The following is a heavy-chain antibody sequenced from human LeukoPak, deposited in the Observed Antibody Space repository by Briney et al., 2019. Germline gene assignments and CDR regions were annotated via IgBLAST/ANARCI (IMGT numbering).Heavy chain of an antibody. J-gene: IGHJ3*02. CDR2: IYPGDSDT. CDR3: ARHHDNYYDSRRAFDI. Sequence: GESLKISCKGSGYSFTSYWIGWVRQMPGKGLEWMGTIYPGDSDTRYSPSFQGQVTISADKSISTAYLQWSSLKASDTAMYYCARHHDNYYDSRRAFDIWGQGTMVTVSS. V-gene: IGHV5-51*01. D-gene: IGHD3-22*01. CDR1: GYSFTSYW.